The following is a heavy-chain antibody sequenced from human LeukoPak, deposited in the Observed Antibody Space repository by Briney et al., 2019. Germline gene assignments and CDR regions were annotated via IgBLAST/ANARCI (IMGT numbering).Heavy chain of an antibody. Sequence: GGSLRLSCAASGFTFSSYAMTWVRQAPGKGLEWVSSFSFNGESTYYADSAKGRFTISRDNSKNTLYLKMNSLRAEDTAVYYCAELGITMIGGVWGKGTTVTISS. D-gene: IGHD3-10*02. CDR3: AELGITMIGGV. CDR2: FSFNGEST. J-gene: IGHJ6*04. V-gene: IGHV3-23*01. CDR1: GFTFSSYA.